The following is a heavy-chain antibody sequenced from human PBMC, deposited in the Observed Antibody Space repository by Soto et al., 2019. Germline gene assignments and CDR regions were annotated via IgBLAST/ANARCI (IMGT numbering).Heavy chain of an antibody. CDR1: GGTFDSFA. CDR3: ASRIGDAPFAPLHYFYAMDV. Sequence: QMQLVQSGAEVKEPGSSVKVSCKASGGTFDSFAFSWVRQAPGQGPQWLGGIVPVFQTTNYAQRFQDRVTITADGSAGAAFMELRNARSEDSAMYYCASRIGDAPFAPLHYFYAMDVWGKGTTVTVSA. V-gene: IGHV1-69*01. J-gene: IGHJ6*04. CDR2: IVPVFQTT. D-gene: IGHD3-16*01.